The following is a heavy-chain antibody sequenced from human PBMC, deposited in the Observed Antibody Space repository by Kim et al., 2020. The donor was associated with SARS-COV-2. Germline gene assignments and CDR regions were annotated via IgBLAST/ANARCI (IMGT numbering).Heavy chain of an antibody. CDR3: AKGSDYWNYLLPGFDP. J-gene: IGHJ5*02. V-gene: IGHV3-9*01. D-gene: IGHD1-7*01. Sequence: SVKGRFTISRDNAKNSLYLQMNSLRAEDTALYYCAKGSDYWNYLLPGFDPWGQGTLVTVSS.